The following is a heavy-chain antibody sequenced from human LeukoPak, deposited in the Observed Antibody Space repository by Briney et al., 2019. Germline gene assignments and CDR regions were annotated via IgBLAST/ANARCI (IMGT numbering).Heavy chain of an antibody. CDR3: ARARSSYGYGDAFDI. D-gene: IGHD5-18*01. J-gene: IGHJ3*02. V-gene: IGHV3-30*04. CDR2: ISYDGSSK. CDR1: GFTFSTYA. Sequence: PGRSLRLSCAASGFTFSTYAMRWVRQAPGKGLEWVAVISYDGSSKYYADSVKGRFTISRDNSKNTLYLQMNSLRAEDTAVYYCARARSSYGYGDAFDIWGQGTMVTVSS.